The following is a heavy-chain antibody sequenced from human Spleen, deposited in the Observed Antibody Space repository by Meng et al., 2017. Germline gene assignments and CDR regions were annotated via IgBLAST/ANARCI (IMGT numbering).Heavy chain of an antibody. CDR1: GFTFSSYA. CDR2: ISYDGSNK. D-gene: IGHD3-3*01. V-gene: IGHV3-30*01. CDR3: ARESLEWLSLNYYYYYGMDV. Sequence: GESLKISCAASGFTFSSYAMHWVRQAPGKGLEWVAVISYDGSNKYYADSVKGRFTISRDNSKNTLYLQMNSLRAEDTAVYYCARESLEWLSLNYYYYYGMDVWGQGTTVTVSS. J-gene: IGHJ6*02.